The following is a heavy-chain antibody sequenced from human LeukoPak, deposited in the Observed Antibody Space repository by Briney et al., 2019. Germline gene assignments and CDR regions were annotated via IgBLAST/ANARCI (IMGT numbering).Heavy chain of an antibody. CDR1: GFTFSSYS. D-gene: IGHD3-10*01. J-gene: IGHJ5*02. Sequence: GGSLRLSCAASGFTFSSYSMNWVRQAPGKGLEWVSSISSSSYIYYADSVKGRFIISRDNAKNSLYLQMNSLRVEDTAVYYCARVPLWFGESPGWSDPWGQGTLVTVSS. CDR2: ISSSSYI. V-gene: IGHV3-21*01. CDR3: ARVPLWFGESPGWSDP.